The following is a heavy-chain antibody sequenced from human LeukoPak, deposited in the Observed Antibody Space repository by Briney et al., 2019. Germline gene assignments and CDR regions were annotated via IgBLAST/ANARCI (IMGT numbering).Heavy chain of an antibody. D-gene: IGHD6-13*01. CDR1: GYTFSSYG. CDR2: FNPENGNT. J-gene: IGHJ4*02. V-gene: IGHV1-18*01. CDR3: AREHSSSWDQFDY. Sequence: ASVKVSCKASGYTFSSYGISWVRQAPGQGLEWMGWFNPENGNTNYAQKVQGRVTMTADTSTSTSYMELRSLRSDDTAVYYCAREHSSSWDQFDYWGQGTLVTVSS.